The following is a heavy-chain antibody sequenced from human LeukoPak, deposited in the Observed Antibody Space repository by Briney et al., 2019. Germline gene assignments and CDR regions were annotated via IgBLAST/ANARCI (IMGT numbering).Heavy chain of an antibody. D-gene: IGHD2-15*01. CDR2: TYYRSKWYN. V-gene: IGHV6-1*01. J-gene: IGHJ5*02. CDR3: ARVGGYCSGGSCDWYNWFDP. Sequence: SQTLSLTCAISGDSVSSNSAAWNWIRQSPSRGLEWLGRTYYRSKWYNDYAVSVKSRITINPDTSKNRFSLQLNSVTPEDTAVYYCARVGGYCSGGSCDWYNWFDPWGQGTLVTVSS. CDR1: GDSVSSNSAA.